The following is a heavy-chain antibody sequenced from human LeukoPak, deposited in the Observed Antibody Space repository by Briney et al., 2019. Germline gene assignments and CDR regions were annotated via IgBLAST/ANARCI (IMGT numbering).Heavy chain of an antibody. CDR1: EFSFGSYA. CDR3: AKGPQSTYYYYMDV. V-gene: IGHV3-23*01. CDR2: ISGSGGST. J-gene: IGHJ6*03. D-gene: IGHD2-2*01. Sequence: PGGSLRLSCAASEFSFGSYAMSWVRQAPGKGLEWVSGISGSGGSTYYADSVKGRFTISRDNSENTLYLQMNRLRADDAPVYYCAKGPQSTYYYYMDVWGKGTTVTVSS.